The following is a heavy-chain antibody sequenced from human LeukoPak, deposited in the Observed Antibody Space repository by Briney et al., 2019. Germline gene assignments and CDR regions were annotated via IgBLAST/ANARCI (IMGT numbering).Heavy chain of an antibody. CDR1: GGSISSGSYY. V-gene: IGHV4-61*02. CDR2: IYTSGST. CDR3: ARGRRGGQRGPTMVTAWYFDL. Sequence: PSETLSLTCTVSGGSISSGSYYWSWIRQPAGKGLEWIGRIYTSGSTNYNPSLKSRVTISVDTSKNQFSLKLSSVTAADTAVYYCARGRRGGQRGPTMVTAWYFDLWGRGTLVTVSS. D-gene: IGHD5-18*01. J-gene: IGHJ2*01.